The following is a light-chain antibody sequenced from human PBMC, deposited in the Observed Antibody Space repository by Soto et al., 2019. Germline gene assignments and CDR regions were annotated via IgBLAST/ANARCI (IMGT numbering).Light chain of an antibody. CDR2: GAS. CDR3: QEYNSYPMYT. CDR1: QSVSSH. J-gene: IGKJ2*01. V-gene: IGKV3-15*01. Sequence: VLTQSPATLSVSPGESATLSCRASQSVSSHLAWYQQKPGQAPRLLIYGASTRATGSPARFSGSGSGTEFTLTISSLQSEDFAVYYCQEYNSYPMYTFGQGTKLEIK.